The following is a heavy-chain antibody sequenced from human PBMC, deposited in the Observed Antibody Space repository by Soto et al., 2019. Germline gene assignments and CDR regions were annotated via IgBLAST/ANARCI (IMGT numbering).Heavy chain of an antibody. J-gene: IGHJ4*02. CDR2: IWYDGSNK. Sequence: QVQLVESGGGVVQPGRSLRLSCAASGFRFSSYGMNWVRQSPGKGLEWVAVIWYDGSNKFYGNSVKGRFTISRDNSRNTLYLQMNSLRDGDTAVYYCATEGKDDSVKGGFDNWGQGTLVTVSS. CDR3: ATEGKDDSVKGGFDN. CDR1: GFRFSSYG. V-gene: IGHV3-33*01. D-gene: IGHD3-22*01.